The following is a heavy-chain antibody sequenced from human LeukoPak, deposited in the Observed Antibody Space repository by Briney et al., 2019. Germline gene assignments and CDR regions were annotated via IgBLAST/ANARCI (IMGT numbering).Heavy chain of an antibody. CDR3: ARGILSGSGPGYYYYYMDV. D-gene: IGHD2-15*01. CDR1: GYPFSSYG. Sequence: EASVKVSCKTSGYPFSSYGIAWVRQAPGQGLEWMGWINPYNGNTNYAQKFQARVTMTTDTSTSTAYMELRSLRSDDTAVYYCARGILSGSGPGYYYYYMDVWGKGTTVTVSS. V-gene: IGHV1-18*01. J-gene: IGHJ6*03. CDR2: INPYNGNT.